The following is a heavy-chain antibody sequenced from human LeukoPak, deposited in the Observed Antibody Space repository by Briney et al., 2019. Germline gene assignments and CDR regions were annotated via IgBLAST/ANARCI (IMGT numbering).Heavy chain of an antibody. CDR1: GLTFADTA. Sequence: PAGSLRLSCAASGLTFADTAMHWVRHAPAKGMGWVSLISGYGGSTYYADSVKGRMTISRDNSKNSLYLQMNSLRTEDTALYYCAKDIEYSSSSGYYYYMDVWGKGTTVTVSS. V-gene: IGHV3-43*02. CDR2: ISGYGGST. D-gene: IGHD6-6*01. J-gene: IGHJ6*03. CDR3: AKDIEYSSSSGYYYYMDV.